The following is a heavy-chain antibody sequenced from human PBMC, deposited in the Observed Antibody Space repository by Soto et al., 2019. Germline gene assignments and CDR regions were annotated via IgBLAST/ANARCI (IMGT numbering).Heavy chain of an antibody. D-gene: IGHD3-10*01. CDR2: ISSSGSSI. CDR1: GFTFSDYY. Sequence: QVQLVESGGGLVKPGGSLRLSCAASGFTFSDYYMSWIRQAPGKGLEWVSYISSSGSSIYYAESVTGRFTISRDNAKNSLYLQMNSLRAEDTAVYYCARVRYYDSGSSINWFDPWGQGTLVTVSS. V-gene: IGHV3-11*01. CDR3: ARVRYYDSGSSINWFDP. J-gene: IGHJ5*02.